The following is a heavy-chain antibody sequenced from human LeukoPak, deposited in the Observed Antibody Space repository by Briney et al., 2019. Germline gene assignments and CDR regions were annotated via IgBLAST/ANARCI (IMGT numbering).Heavy chain of an antibody. J-gene: IGHJ5*02. CDR1: GGSISSGGYY. CDR2: IYYSGST. D-gene: IGHD3-10*01. Sequence: PSETLYLTCTVSGGSISSGGYYWSWIRQHPGKGLEWIGYIYYSGSTYYNPSLKSRVTISVDTSKNQFSLKLSSVTAADTAVYYCARNYYGSGIQYDWFDPWGQGTLVTASS. V-gene: IGHV4-31*03. CDR3: ARNYYGSGIQYDWFDP.